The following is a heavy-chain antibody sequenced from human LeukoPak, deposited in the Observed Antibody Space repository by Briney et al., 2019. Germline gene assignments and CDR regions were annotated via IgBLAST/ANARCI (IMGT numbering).Heavy chain of an antibody. CDR2: ISSNGGST. CDR3: ARALNYDILTGYCDY. V-gene: IGHV3-64*01. J-gene: IGHJ4*02. D-gene: IGHD3-9*01. CDR1: GFTFSSYT. Sequence: PGGSLRLSCAASGFTFSSYTMHWVRQAPGKGLEYVSAISSNGGSTYYANSVKGRFTISRDNSKNTLYLQMGSLRAEDMAVYYCARALNYDILTGYCDYRGQGTLVTVSS.